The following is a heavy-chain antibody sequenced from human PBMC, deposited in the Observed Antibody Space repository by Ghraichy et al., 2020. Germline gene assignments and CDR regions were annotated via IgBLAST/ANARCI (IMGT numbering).Heavy chain of an antibody. CDR1: GGSISSSSYY. D-gene: IGHD3-16*01. CDR2: IYYSGST. V-gene: IGHV4-39*01. CDR3: ARGSRRWGEYYFDY. Sequence: SETLSLTCTVSGGSISSSSYYWGWIRQPPGKGLEWIGSIYYSGSTYYNPSLKSRVTISVDTSKNQFSLKLSSVTAADTAVYYCARGSRRWGEYYFDYWGQGTLVTVSS. J-gene: IGHJ4*02.